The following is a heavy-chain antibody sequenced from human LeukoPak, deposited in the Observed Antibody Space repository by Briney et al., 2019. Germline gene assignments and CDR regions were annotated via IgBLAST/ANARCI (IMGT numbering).Heavy chain of an antibody. Sequence: SETLSLTCTVSGASVSSGGYCWSWIRQPPGKGLEWIGNIYYSGSTNYNPSLKSRVTISVDTSNNQFSLKVSSVTAADTAVYYCARRGGAGRSFDYWGQGTLVTVSS. D-gene: IGHD2-21*01. CDR1: GASVSSGGYC. CDR2: IYYSGST. J-gene: IGHJ4*02. CDR3: ARRGGAGRSFDY. V-gene: IGHV4-61*08.